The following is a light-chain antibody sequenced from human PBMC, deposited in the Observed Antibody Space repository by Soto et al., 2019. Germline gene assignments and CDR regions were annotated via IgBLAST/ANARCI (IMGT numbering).Light chain of an antibody. CDR1: SSDVGGYNY. CDR3: SSYTSSNTLYV. J-gene: IGLJ1*01. CDR2: EVN. Sequence: QSVLTQPASVSGSPGQSITISCTGTSSDVGGYNYVSWYQQHPGKAPKLMIYEVNNRPSRVSDRFSGSKSGNTASLTISGLQAEDEADYYCSSYTSSNTLYVFGTGTKLTVL. V-gene: IGLV2-14*01.